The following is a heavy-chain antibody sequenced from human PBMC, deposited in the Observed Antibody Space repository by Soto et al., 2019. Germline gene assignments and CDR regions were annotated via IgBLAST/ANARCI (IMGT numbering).Heavy chain of an antibody. J-gene: IGHJ4*02. Sequence: SETLSLTCTVSGGSISSSSYYWGWIRQPPGKGLEWIGSIYYSGSTYYNPSLKSRVTISVDTSKNQFSLKLSSVTAADTAVYYCARRYKELPNDYWGQGTLVTVSS. V-gene: IGHV4-39*01. CDR1: GGSISSSSYY. CDR3: ARRYKELPNDY. CDR2: IYYSGST. D-gene: IGHD1-7*01.